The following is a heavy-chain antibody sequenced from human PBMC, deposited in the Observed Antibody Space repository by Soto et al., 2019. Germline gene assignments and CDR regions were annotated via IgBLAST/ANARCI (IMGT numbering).Heavy chain of an antibody. CDR1: GVTFSSYS. Sequence: GGSLRLSFAASGVTFSSYSMNGVRQAPGKGLEWVSSISSSSSYIYYADSVKGRFTISRDNAKNSLYLQMNSLRAEDTAVYYCARVGRDGYSFFDYWGQGTLVTVSS. D-gene: IGHD5-18*01. J-gene: IGHJ4*02. V-gene: IGHV3-21*01. CDR2: ISSSSSYI. CDR3: ARVGRDGYSFFDY.